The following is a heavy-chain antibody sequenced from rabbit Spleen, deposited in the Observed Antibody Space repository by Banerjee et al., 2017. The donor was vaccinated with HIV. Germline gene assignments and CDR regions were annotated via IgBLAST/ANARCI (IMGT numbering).Heavy chain of an antibody. J-gene: IGHJ4*01. CDR2: IDAGSSAST. V-gene: IGHV1S40*01. Sequence: QQLEESGGGLVKPGASLTLTCTASGFSFSSSYYMCWVRQAPGKGLEWIACIDAGSSASTDFASWAKGRFTISKTSSTTVTLQMTSLTAADTATYFCARSNDLIRGVLAYTPATYFNLWGQGTLVTVS. CDR1: GFSFSSSYY. CDR3: ARSNDLIRGVLAYTPATYFNL. D-gene: IGHD6-1*01.